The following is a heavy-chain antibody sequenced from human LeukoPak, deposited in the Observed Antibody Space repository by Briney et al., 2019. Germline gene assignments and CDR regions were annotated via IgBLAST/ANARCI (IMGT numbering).Heavy chain of an antibody. CDR2: ISGSGGST. Sequence: GGSLRLSCAASGFTLSNYAMSWVRQTPGKGLEWVSGISGSGGSTHYADSAKGRFTISRDNSKNTLYLQMNSLRAEDTAMYYCARDNYGLFDYWGQGTLVTVSS. V-gene: IGHV3-23*01. J-gene: IGHJ4*02. D-gene: IGHD3-10*01. CDR3: ARDNYGLFDY. CDR1: GFTLSNYA.